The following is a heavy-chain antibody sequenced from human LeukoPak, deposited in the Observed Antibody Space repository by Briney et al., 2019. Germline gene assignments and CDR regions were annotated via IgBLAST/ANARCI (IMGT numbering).Heavy chain of an antibody. CDR3: PRDLPNYSGKSGYGMDV. V-gene: IGHV1-69*04. Sequence: GASVKVSCKASGGTFSNYGINCVRQAPGQGLEWMERIIPILGITNYAGKFQGRVTITADKSTSTAWMELSSLRSEDTAVYYCPRDLPNYSGKSGYGMDVWGQGTTVTVSS. D-gene: IGHD3-10*01. CDR1: GGTFSNYG. J-gene: IGHJ6*02. CDR2: IIPILGIT.